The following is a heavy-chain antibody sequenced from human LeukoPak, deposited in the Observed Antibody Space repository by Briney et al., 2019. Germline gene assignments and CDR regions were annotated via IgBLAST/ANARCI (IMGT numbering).Heavy chain of an antibody. CDR2: INPDGSQT. D-gene: IGHD4-17*01. CDR1: GFTFSSYW. Sequence: GGSLRLSCAASGFTFSSYWMNWVRQAPGKGLEWVALINPDGSQTNYVDSVKGRLTISRDKAENSLYLQMNSLRAEDTAVYFCARDLGYGALDPWGQGTLVTVSS. J-gene: IGHJ5*02. CDR3: ARDLGYGALDP. V-gene: IGHV3-7*01.